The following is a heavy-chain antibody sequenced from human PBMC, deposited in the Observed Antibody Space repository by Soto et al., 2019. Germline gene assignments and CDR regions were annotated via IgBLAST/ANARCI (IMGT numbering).Heavy chain of an antibody. J-gene: IGHJ3*02. CDR1: GFTFSSYW. CDR3: ATGEGYGDAFDI. D-gene: IGHD5-18*01. Sequence: EVQLVESGGGLVQPGGSLRLSCAASGFTFSSYWMHWVRQGPGKGLVWVSRINSDGSTTSYADSVRGRFTISRDNAKNTLYLQMNNLRAEDTAVYYCATGEGYGDAFDIWGHGTMVTVSS. V-gene: IGHV3-74*01. CDR2: INSDGSTT.